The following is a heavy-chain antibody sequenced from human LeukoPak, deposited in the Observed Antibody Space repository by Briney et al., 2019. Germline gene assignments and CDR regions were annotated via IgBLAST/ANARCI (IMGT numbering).Heavy chain of an antibody. CDR3: ARHLSDRTTVAGEFDY. D-gene: IGHD6-19*01. V-gene: IGHV4-59*08. J-gene: IGHJ4*02. CDR1: GGSLNNNY. CDR2: ISYSGGT. Sequence: SETLSLTCTVSGGSLNNNYWSWARQPPGKGLEWIGYISYSGGTNYNPSLESRATISVASSRTQFSLKVNSVTAADTAVYFCARHLSDRTTVAGEFDYWGQGILVTVSP.